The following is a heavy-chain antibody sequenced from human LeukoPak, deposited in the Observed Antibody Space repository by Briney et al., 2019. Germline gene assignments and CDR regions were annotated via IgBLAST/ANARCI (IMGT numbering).Heavy chain of an antibody. CDR2: ISGSGGST. J-gene: IGHJ6*02. Sequence: GGSLRLSCAASGFAFSSYAMSWVRQAPGKGLEWVSAISGSGGSTYYADSVKGRFTISRDNSKNTLYLQMNSLRAEDTAVYYCAKTVLAAADYYYYGMDVWGQGTTVTVSS. V-gene: IGHV3-23*01. D-gene: IGHD6-13*01. CDR1: GFAFSSYA. CDR3: AKTVLAAADYYYYGMDV.